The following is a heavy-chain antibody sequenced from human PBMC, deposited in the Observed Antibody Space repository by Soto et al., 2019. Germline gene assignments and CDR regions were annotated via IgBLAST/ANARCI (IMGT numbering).Heavy chain of an antibody. V-gene: IGHV3-33*01. Sequence: QVQLVESGGDVVQPGRSLRLSCAASGFTFSSYGMHWVRQAPGKGLEWVAVIWYDGSNKYYADSVKGRFTISRDNSKNTLYLQMNSLRAEDTAVYYCARVILRWYFDLWGRGTLVTVSS. CDR3: ARVILRWYFDL. J-gene: IGHJ2*01. CDR2: IWYDGSNK. CDR1: GFTFSSYG.